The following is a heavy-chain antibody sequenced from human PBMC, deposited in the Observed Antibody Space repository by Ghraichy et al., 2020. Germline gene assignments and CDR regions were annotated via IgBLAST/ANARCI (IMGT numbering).Heavy chain of an antibody. Sequence: SETLSLTCTVSGGSISSGDYYWSWIRQPPGKGLEWIGYIYYSGSTYYNPSLKSRVTISVDTSKNQFSLKLSSVTAADTAVYYCAREGGFTVVNPRVFDIWGQGTMVTVSS. CDR3: AREGGFTVVNPRVFDI. J-gene: IGHJ3*02. CDR1: GGSISSGDYY. D-gene: IGHD4-23*01. V-gene: IGHV4-30-4*01. CDR2: IYYSGST.